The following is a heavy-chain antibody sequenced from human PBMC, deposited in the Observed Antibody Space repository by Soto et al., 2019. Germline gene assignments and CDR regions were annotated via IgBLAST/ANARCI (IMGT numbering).Heavy chain of an antibody. CDR2: IHYSGRT. V-gene: IGHV4-59*12. CDR1: NGSISGFY. CDR3: VRVGVGIGNHFDS. J-gene: IGHJ4*02. D-gene: IGHD1-26*01. Sequence: PSETLSLTCSVSNGSISGFYCTWIRHPPGKILEWIGYIHYSGRTDYNPSLTSRATMSVDTSKNQFSLNLKSITAADTAVYYCVRVGVGIGNHFDSWGRGTLVTVSS.